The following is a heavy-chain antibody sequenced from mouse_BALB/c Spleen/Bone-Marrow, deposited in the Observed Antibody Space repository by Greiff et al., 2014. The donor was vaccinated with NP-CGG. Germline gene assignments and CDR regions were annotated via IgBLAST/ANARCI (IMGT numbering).Heavy chain of an antibody. V-gene: IGHV1-37*01. D-gene: IGHD2-4*01. Sequence: VQLKESGPELVKPGASVKISCKASGYSFTGYFMNWMKQSHGKSLEWIGRINPYNGDPFYNQKFKGKATLTVDKSSSTAHMELLGLTSEDSAVYYCGRGNYDYDSWFGYWGQGTLVTVSA. CDR2: INPYNGDP. CDR3: GRGNYDYDSWFGY. J-gene: IGHJ3*01. CDR1: GYSFTGYF.